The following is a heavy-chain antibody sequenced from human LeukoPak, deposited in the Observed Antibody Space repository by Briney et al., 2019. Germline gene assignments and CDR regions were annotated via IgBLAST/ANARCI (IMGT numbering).Heavy chain of an antibody. Sequence: GGSLRLSCAASGFTFSNYWMHWVRQAPGKGLVWVSRINSDGSIASYADSVKGRFTISRDNAKNSLYLQMNSLRAADTAVYYCARSDQAGYFDWLLSLIYGYYYMDVWGKGTTVTVSS. CDR2: INSDGSIA. J-gene: IGHJ6*03. V-gene: IGHV3-74*01. CDR3: ARSDQAGYFDWLLSLIYGYYYMDV. D-gene: IGHD3-9*01. CDR1: GFTFSNYW.